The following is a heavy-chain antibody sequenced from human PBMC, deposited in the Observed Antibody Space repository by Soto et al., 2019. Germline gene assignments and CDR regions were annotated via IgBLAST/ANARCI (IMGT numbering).Heavy chain of an antibody. D-gene: IGHD3-22*01. CDR2: IIPIFGTA. CDR3: ARVGGGYYDSSGYYDFDY. Sequence: QVQLVQSGAEVKKPGSSVKVSCKASGGTFSSYAISWVRQAPGQGLEWMGGIIPIFGTANYAQKFQGRVTITADESTSTAYMELSSLRSEDTAVYYCARVGGGYYDSSGYYDFDYWGQGTLVTVSS. J-gene: IGHJ4*02. V-gene: IGHV1-69*01. CDR1: GGTFSSYA.